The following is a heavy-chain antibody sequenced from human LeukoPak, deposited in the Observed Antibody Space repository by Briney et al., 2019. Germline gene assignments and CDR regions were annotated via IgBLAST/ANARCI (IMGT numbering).Heavy chain of an antibody. V-gene: IGHV4-34*01. CDR2: IYYSGST. CDR1: GGSFSSYY. D-gene: IGHD3-3*01. J-gene: IGHJ4*02. CDR3: ARGVRFFYYFDY. Sequence: SETLSLTCAVYGGSFSSYYWNWIRQPPGKGLEWIGYIYYSGSTYYNPSLKSRVTISVDTSKNQFSLKLSSVTAADTAVYYCARGVRFFYYFDYWGQGTLVTVSS.